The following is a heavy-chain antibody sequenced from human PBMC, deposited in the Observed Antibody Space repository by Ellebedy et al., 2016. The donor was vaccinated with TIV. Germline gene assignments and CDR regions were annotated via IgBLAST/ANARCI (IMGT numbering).Heavy chain of an antibody. V-gene: IGHV3-11*04. CDR3: ARDLDKSSGWYGGAAY. Sequence: PGGSLRLSCVASGFTFNDYYMNWIRQAPGRGLEWVSYISGSGTITYYADSVRGRFTVSRDNSMTTVYLEMNSLRAEDTALYYCARDLDKSSGWYGGAAYWGQGTQVTVSS. CDR1: GFTFNDYY. D-gene: IGHD6-19*01. J-gene: IGHJ4*02. CDR2: ISGSGTIT.